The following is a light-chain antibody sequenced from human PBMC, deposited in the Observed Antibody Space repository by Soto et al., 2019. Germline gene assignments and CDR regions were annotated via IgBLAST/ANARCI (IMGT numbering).Light chain of an antibody. CDR3: GTWDSSLSVAV. J-gene: IGLJ2*01. Sequence: QSVLTQPPSVSAAPGQKVTISCSGSSSNIGQNYGSWYQHLPGTAPKLLIYDNDKRPSGIPDRFSGSKSGTSATLDITGLQTGDEADYYCGTWDSSLSVAVFGGGTKLTVL. CDR1: SSNIGQNY. V-gene: IGLV1-51*01. CDR2: DND.